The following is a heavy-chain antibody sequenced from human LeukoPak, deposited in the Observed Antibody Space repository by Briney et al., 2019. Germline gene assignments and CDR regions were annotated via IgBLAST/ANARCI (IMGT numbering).Heavy chain of an antibody. D-gene: IGHD2-21*01. V-gene: IGHV3-23*01. CDR1: GFTFSSYA. CDR2: ISGSGGST. Sequence: PGGSLRLSCAASGFTFSSYAMSWVRQAPGKGLEWVSAISGSGGSTYYADSVKGRFTISRDNAKNSLYLQMNSLRAEDTSVYFCARLSYWVFEIWGQGTMVTVSS. J-gene: IGHJ3*02. CDR3: ARLSYWVFEI.